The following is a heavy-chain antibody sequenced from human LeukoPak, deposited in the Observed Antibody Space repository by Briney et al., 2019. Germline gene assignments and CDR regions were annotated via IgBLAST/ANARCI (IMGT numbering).Heavy chain of an antibody. CDR1: GYTFTGYY. J-gene: IGHJ4*02. Sequence: ASVKVSCKASGYTFTGYYMHWVRQAPGQGLEWMGWINPNSGGTNYAQKFQGRVTMTRDTSISTAYMELSRLRSDDTAVYYCARTVNYYDSSGYYYWGQGTLVTVSS. CDR3: ARTVNYYDSSGYYY. V-gene: IGHV1-2*02. CDR2: INPNSGGT. D-gene: IGHD3-22*01.